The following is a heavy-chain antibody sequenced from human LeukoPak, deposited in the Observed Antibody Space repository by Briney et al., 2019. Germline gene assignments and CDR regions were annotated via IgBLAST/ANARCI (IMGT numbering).Heavy chain of an antibody. CDR2: INHSGST. CDR3: ARELPRGWFDP. D-gene: IGHD6-6*01. V-gene: IGHV4-34*01. CDR1: GGSFSGYY. J-gene: IGHJ5*02. Sequence: SETLSLTCAVYGGSFSGYYWSWIRQPPGKGLEWIGEINHSGSTNYNPSLKSRVTISVDTSKNQFSLKLSSVTAADTAVYYCARELPRGWFDPWGQGTLVTVSS.